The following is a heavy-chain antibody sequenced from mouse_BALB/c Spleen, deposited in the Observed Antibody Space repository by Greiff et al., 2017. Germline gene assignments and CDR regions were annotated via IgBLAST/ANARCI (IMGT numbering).Heavy chain of an antibody. CDR3: ARHPPYDYDTPFAY. CDR1: GFTFSSYT. D-gene: IGHD2-4*01. CDR2: ISNGGGST. J-gene: IGHJ3*01. Sequence: EVQVVESGGGLVQPGGSLKLSCAASGFTFSSYTMSWVRQTPEKRLEWVAYISNGGGSTYYPDTVKGRFTISRDNAKNTLYLQMSSLKSEDTAMYYCARHPPYDYDTPFAYWGQGTLVTVSA. V-gene: IGHV5-12-2*01.